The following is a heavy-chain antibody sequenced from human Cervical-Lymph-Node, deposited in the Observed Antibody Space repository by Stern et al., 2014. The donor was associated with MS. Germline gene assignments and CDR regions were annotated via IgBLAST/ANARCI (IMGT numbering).Heavy chain of an antibody. V-gene: IGHV1-69*01. D-gene: IGHD3-16*01. J-gene: IGHJ5*02. CDR2: IIPVLNTA. CDR1: GGTSNRQA. CDR3: ARRGSARRGSGWLDP. Sequence: QMQLVQSGAEMKKPGSSVKVSCTASGGTSNRQAITWVRQAPGQGLEWLAGIIPVLNTANYAQQFQGRVTITADESTSTTYLEFSSLRSEDTAVYYCARRGSARRGSGWLDPWGQGTLVTVSS.